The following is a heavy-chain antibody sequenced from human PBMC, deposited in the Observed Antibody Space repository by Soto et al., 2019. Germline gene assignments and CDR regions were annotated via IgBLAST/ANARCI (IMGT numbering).Heavy chain of an antibody. CDR2: ISSNGVGT. D-gene: IGHD6-6*01. CDR3: ARRARPHLYYMDV. V-gene: IGHV3-64*01. CDR1: GFTLSGYA. Sequence: GGSLRLSCAASGFTLSGYAMDWVRQAPGKGLEYVSGISSNGVGTYYANSVQGRFTISRDNSKNTVYLQMGSLRPEDMAVYYCARRARPHLYYMDVWGKGTTVTVSS. J-gene: IGHJ6*03.